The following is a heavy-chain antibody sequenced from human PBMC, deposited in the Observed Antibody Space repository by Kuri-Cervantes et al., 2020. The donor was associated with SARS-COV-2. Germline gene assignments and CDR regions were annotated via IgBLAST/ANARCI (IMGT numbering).Heavy chain of an antibody. J-gene: IGHJ4*02. CDR1: GFSFSCYE. V-gene: IGHV3-7*01. D-gene: IGHD1-26*01. CDR2: IRQDGNEI. Sequence: GGSLRLSCAVSGFSFSCYEMNWVRQAPGKGLEWVANIRQDGNEIFYVDSVKGRFTISRDNAKNLLSLQMSSLRVEDTAVYYCARDGYSGSYYDYWGQGTLVTVSS. CDR3: ARDGYSGSYYDY.